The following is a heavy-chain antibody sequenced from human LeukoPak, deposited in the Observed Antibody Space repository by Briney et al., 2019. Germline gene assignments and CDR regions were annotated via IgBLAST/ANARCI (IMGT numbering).Heavy chain of an antibody. CDR2: IKRDGSKK. D-gene: IGHD1-1*01. V-gene: IGHV3-7*01. Sequence: GGSLRLSCAASGFNFSNNWMGWVRQAPGKGLQWVANIKRDGSKKYYVDSVRGRFSISRDNANNSLYLQMNSLRVEDTAVYYCAKDGDNXNDGFDYWGQGTXXXVSS. CDR3: AKDGDNXNDGFDY. J-gene: IGHJ4*02. CDR1: GFNFSNNW.